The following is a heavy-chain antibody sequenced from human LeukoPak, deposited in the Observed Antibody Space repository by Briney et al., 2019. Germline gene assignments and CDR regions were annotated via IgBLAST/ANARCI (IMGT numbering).Heavy chain of an antibody. CDR2: ISGSSSAI. V-gene: IGHV3-48*02. D-gene: IGHD6-19*01. CDR1: GFTFSAYG. J-gene: IGHJ4*02. Sequence: GGSLRLSCAASGFTFSAYGINWVRQAPGKGLEWASYISGSSSAIYYADSVKGRFTISRDNAKNSLYLQMNSLRDEDTAVYYCARKVAATTDFDFWGQGTLVTVSS. CDR3: ARKVAATTDFDF.